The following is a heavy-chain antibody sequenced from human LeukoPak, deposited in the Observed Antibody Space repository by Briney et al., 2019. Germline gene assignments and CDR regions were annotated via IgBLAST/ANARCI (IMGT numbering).Heavy chain of an antibody. CDR2: VYSCGST. V-gene: IGHV3-66*01. J-gene: IGHJ5*02. CDR1: GFTVSSNY. Sequence: GGSLRLSCAASGFTVSSNYMSWVRQAPGKGLEWVSVVYSCGSTYYADSVKGRFTISRDNSKNTLYLQMNSLRAEDTAVYYCAKAAVAGTSNWFDPWGQGTLVTVSS. D-gene: IGHD6-19*01. CDR3: AKAAVAGTSNWFDP.